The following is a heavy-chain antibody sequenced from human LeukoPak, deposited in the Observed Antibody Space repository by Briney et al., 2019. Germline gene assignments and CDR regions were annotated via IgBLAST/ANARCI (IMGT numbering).Heavy chain of an antibody. D-gene: IGHD6-19*01. CDR3: ARQGQWLGVSPSFDY. Sequence: GESLKISCKGFGYTFTTYWIGWVRQMPGKGLEWMGIIYPGDSDTRYSPSFQGQVTFSADKSISAAYLQWSSLKASDTAMYYCARQGQWLGVSPSFDYWGQGTLVTVSS. J-gene: IGHJ4*02. CDR1: GYTFTTYW. CDR2: IYPGDSDT. V-gene: IGHV5-51*01.